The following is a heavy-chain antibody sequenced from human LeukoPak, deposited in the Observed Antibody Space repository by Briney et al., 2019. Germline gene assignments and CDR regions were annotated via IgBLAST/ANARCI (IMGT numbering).Heavy chain of an antibody. V-gene: IGHV4-38-2*02. Sequence: SETLSLICTVSGYSISSGYYWGWIRQPPGKGLEWIGSIYHSGSTYYNPSLKSRVTISVDTSKNQFSLKLSSVTAADTAVYYCARLGIAATFDYWGQGTLVTVSS. CDR2: IYHSGST. D-gene: IGHD6-13*01. CDR1: GYSISSGYY. CDR3: ARLGIAATFDY. J-gene: IGHJ4*02.